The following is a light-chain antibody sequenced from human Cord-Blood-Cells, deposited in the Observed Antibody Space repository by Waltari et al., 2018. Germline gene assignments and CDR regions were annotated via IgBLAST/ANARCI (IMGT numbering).Light chain of an antibody. J-gene: IGLJ3*02. Sequence: QAVLTPPSSLSASPGASASLTCTLRSGINVGTYRLSWYQQNPGSPPQYLLRYKSDSDKQQGSGVPSRFSGSKDASANAGILLISGLQSEDEADYYCMIWHSSAWVFGGGTKLTVL. CDR2: YKSDSDK. CDR1: SGINVGTYR. V-gene: IGLV5-45*02. CDR3: MIWHSSAWV.